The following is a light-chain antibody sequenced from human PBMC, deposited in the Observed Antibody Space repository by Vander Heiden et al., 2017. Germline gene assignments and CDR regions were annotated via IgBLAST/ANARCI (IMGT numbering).Light chain of an antibody. CDR2: WAS. CDR3: QQYYSTPPT. V-gene: IGKV4-1*01. Sequence: DIVMTQSPDSLAVSLGERATINCKSSQSVLYSSNNKNYLAWYQQKPGQPPKLLIYWASTRESGVPDRFSGSGSGTDFTLTISSLQAEDVAVYYCQQYYSTPPTFGQGTKLXIK. J-gene: IGKJ2*01. CDR1: QSVLYSSNNKNY.